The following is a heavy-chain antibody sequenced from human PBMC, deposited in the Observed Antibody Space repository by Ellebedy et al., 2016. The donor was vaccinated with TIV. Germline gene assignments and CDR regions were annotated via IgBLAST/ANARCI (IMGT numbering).Heavy chain of an antibody. J-gene: IGHJ4*02. CDR3: ARGGIFANF. Sequence: MPSETLSLTCSVSGASLSSSYWSWNRQSAGRGLEWNGRIYTRGNTNYNPSLRSRVAMSLDTSKNHFSLKLTSVTAADTAIYYCARGGIFANFWGQGTLVTVSS. V-gene: IGHV4-4*07. CDR2: IYTRGNT. CDR1: GASLSSSY.